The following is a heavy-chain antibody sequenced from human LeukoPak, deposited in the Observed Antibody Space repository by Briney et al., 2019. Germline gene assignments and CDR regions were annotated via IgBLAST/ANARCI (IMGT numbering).Heavy chain of an antibody. J-gene: IGHJ4*02. CDR1: GFTFSSYW. V-gene: IGHV3-74*01. CDR3: VGSQYSGSYYGN. CDR2: INSDGSST. Sequence: GGSLRLSCAVSGFTFSSYWMHWVRQAPGKGLVWVPRINSDGSSTSYADSVKGRFTISRDNAKNTLYLQMNSLRAEDTAVYYCVGSQYSGSYYGNWGQGTLVTVSS. D-gene: IGHD1-26*01.